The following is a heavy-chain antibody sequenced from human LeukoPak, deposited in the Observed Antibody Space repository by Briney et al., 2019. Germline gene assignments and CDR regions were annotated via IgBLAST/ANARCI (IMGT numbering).Heavy chain of an antibody. J-gene: IGHJ4*02. V-gene: IGHV3-30*03. Sequence: GGSLRLSCAAAGFTFKNYGMHWVRQAPGKGLERVAAISYDGSDKYYVDSVKGRFTISRDNSKNTLYLQMDSLKSEDTAVYYCATGYSVEMATMPDWGQGTLVTVPS. D-gene: IGHD5-24*01. CDR2: ISYDGSDK. CDR3: ATGYSVEMATMPD. CDR1: GFTFKNYG.